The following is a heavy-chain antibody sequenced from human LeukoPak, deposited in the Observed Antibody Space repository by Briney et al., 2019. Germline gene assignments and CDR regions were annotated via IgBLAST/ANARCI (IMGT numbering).Heavy chain of an antibody. CDR1: GFTFSSYA. Sequence: GGSLRLSCAASGFTFSSYAMSWVRQAPGKRLEWVSAISGSGGSTYYADSVKGRFTISRDNSKNTLYLQMNSLRAEDTAVYYCAKDLGSSGYLDYWGQGTLVTVSS. CDR2: ISGSGGST. J-gene: IGHJ4*02. D-gene: IGHD3-22*01. CDR3: AKDLGSSGYLDY. V-gene: IGHV3-23*01.